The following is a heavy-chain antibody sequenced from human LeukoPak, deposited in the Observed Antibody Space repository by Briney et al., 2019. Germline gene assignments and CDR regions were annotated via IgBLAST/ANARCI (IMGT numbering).Heavy chain of an antibody. CDR2: ISGSDGYT. CDR3: ARGTNYGGSYAIDY. D-gene: IGHD1-26*01. Sequence: GGSLRLSCVASGFTFSSYALSWVRQAPGKGLDCVSVISGSDGYTYYADSVKGRFTISRDNSKNTLYLQMNSLRAEDTAIYYCARGTNYGGSYAIDYWGQGTLVIVSS. CDR1: GFTFSSYA. V-gene: IGHV3-23*01. J-gene: IGHJ4*02.